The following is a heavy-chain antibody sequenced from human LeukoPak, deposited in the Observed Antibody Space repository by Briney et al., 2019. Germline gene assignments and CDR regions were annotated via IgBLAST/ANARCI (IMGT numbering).Heavy chain of an antibody. CDR1: GFTFSSYA. V-gene: IGHV3-23*01. J-gene: IGHJ3*02. D-gene: IGHD3-22*01. CDR3: ARERNYDSSGHVGAFDI. CDR2: ISGSGGST. Sequence: PGGSLRLSCAASGFTFSSYAMSWVRQAPGKGLEWVSAISGSGGSTYYADSVKGRFTISRDNSKNTLYLQMNSLRAEDTAVYCCARERNYDSSGHVGAFDIWGQGTMVTVSS.